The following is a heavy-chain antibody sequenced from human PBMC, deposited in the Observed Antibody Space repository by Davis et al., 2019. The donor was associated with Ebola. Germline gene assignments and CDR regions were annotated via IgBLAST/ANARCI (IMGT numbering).Heavy chain of an antibody. CDR2: INHSGST. Sequence: PSETLSLTCAVYGASFSDYYWTWIRQAPGKGLEWIGEINHSGSTTHNPSLNGRVTISVDTSKNQFSLNLRSVTAADTAVYHCARKDIYYYYGLDVWSQGTTVTVSS. D-gene: IGHD2-15*01. CDR1: GASFSDYY. CDR3: ARKDIYYYYGLDV. V-gene: IGHV4-34*01. J-gene: IGHJ6*02.